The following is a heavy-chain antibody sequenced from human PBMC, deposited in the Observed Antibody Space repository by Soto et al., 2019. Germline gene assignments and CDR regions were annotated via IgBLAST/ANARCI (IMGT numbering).Heavy chain of an antibody. D-gene: IGHD6-19*01. Sequence: PGGSLSLSCAASGFTFGTSWRHWFRQAAGRGLGWGSRINSDERSTNYADSVKGRFTISRDNAKNTLYLQMDSLTAEDTAVYYCARGPSGWFGYDYWGQGTLVTVSS. CDR1: GFTFGTSW. J-gene: IGHJ4*02. V-gene: IGHV3-74*01. CDR3: ARGPSGWFGYDY. CDR2: INSDERST.